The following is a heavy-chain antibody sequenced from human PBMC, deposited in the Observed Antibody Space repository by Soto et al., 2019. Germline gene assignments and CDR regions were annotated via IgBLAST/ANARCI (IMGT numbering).Heavy chain of an antibody. CDR3: ARDRSTIFGVVITAEYYGMDV. CDR1: DDTFTDYY. D-gene: IGHD3-3*01. Sequence: QVHLVQSGAEVKKPGASVKVSCKASDDTFTDYYIHWVRQAPGQGLEWLGWINPHSGGTKYVQEVQGRVTMTRDTSINTAHMELSRLTSDDTAVDFCARDRSTIFGVVITAEYYGMDVWGQGTAVTVSS. V-gene: IGHV1-2*02. CDR2: INPHSGGT. J-gene: IGHJ6*02.